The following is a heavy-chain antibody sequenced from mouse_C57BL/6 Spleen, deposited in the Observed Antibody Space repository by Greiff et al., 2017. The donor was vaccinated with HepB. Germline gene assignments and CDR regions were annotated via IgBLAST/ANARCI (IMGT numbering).Heavy chain of an antibody. D-gene: IGHD2-4*01. J-gene: IGHJ2*01. CDR3: ARERDGDYDFDY. CDR1: GYTFTSYW. Sequence: QVQLPQPGAELVRPGTSVKLSCKASGYTFTSYWMHWVKQRPGQGLEWIGVIDPSDSYTNYNQKFKGKATLTVDTSSSTAYMQLSSLTSEDSAVYYCARERDGDYDFDYWGQGTTLTVSS. V-gene: IGHV1-59*01. CDR2: IDPSDSYT.